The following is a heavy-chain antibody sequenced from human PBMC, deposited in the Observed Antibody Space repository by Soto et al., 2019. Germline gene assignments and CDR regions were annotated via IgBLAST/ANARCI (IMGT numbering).Heavy chain of an antibody. J-gene: IGHJ4*02. D-gene: IGHD4-17*01. V-gene: IGHV1-2*02. CDR2: FNPNSGGT. CDR1: GYTFTGYQ. Sequence: QVQVVQSGAEVKKPGASVKVSCKACGYTFTGYQMHWVRQAPGQGLEWMGWFNPNSGGTNYAQKFQGRVTMTGDTSISTAYMELNRLTSDDTAVYFCARGRTTVSPGNWGQGTLVSVSS. CDR3: ARGRTTVSPGN.